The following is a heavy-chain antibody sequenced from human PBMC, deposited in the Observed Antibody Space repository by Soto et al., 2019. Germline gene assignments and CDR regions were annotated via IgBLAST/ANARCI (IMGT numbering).Heavy chain of an antibody. V-gene: IGHV3-11*06. CDR1: GFTFSDYY. Sequence: PGGSLRLSCAASGFTFSDYYMSWIRQAPGKGLEWVSYISSSSSYANYADSVKGRFTISRDNAKNSLYLQMNSLRAEDTAVYYCARDFGRPELFYYYYGMDVWGQGTTVTVSS. D-gene: IGHD1-7*01. CDR2: ISSSSSYA. J-gene: IGHJ6*02. CDR3: ARDFGRPELFYYYYGMDV.